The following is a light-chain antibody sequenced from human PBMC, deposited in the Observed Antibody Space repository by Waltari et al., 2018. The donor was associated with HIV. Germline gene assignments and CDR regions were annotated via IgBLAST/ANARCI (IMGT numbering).Light chain of an antibody. CDR1: SLRSYY. J-gene: IGLJ3*02. V-gene: IGLV3-19*01. CDR3: QSTDNLGTWV. CDR2: GRN. Sequence: SSELTQDPTVSVALGQTVRITCQGDSLRSYYATWYQQKPGQAPVLVIYGRNNRPSGIPPRFSASASGTTVALTITGVQPEDEALYYCQSTDNLGTWVFGGGTRLTVL.